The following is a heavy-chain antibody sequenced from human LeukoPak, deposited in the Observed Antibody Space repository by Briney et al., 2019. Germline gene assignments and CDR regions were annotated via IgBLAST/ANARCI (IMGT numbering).Heavy chain of an antibody. D-gene: IGHD3-10*01. CDR2: INSDGSSV. J-gene: IGHJ4*02. CDR3: ARDGGY. Sequence: PGGSLRLSCAASGFTFSSYWMHWARQAPGQGPVWVSRINSDGSSVSYAEDVKGRFTISRDNAKNTLYLQMNSLRAEDTAVYYCARDGGYWGQGTLVTVSS. V-gene: IGHV3-74*01. CDR1: GFTFSSYW.